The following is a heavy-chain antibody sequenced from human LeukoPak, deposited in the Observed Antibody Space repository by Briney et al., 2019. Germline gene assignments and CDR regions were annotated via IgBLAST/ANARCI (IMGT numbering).Heavy chain of an antibody. CDR1: GYTFTGYY. D-gene: IGHD1-1*01. V-gene: IGHV1-2*06. CDR3: ARGGELERFDY. CDR2: INPNSGDT. Sequence: ASVKVSCKASGYTFTGYYIHWVRQAPGQGLEWMGRINPNSGDTNYAEKFQGRVTMTRDTSISTAYTELRRLRSDDTAVYYCARGGELERFDYWGQGTLVTVSS. J-gene: IGHJ4*02.